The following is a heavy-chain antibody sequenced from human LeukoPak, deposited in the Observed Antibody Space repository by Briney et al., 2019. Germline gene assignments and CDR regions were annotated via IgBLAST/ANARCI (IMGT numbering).Heavy chain of an antibody. CDR2: MNPNSGNT. CDR3: ARNSYDFWSGYPFVGY. J-gene: IGHJ4*02. D-gene: IGHD3-3*01. V-gene: IGHV1-8*01. Sequence: ASVKVSCKASGYTFTSYDINWVRQATGQGLEWMGWMNPNSGNTGYAQKFQGRVTMTRNTSISTACMELSSLRSEDTAVYYCARNSYDFWSGYPFVGYWGQGTLVTVSS. CDR1: GYTFTSYD.